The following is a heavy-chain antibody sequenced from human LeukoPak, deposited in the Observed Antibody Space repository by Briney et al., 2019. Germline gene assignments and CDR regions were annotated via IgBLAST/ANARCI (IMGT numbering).Heavy chain of an antibody. CDR3: ARDSEYDILTGRVVPSGMDV. CDR2: INPNSGGT. Sequence: ASVKVSCKASGYTFTGYYMHWVRQAPGQGLEWMGWINPNSGGTNYAQKFQGRVTMTRDTSISTAYMELSRLRSDDTAVYYCARDSEYDILTGRVVPSGMDVWGQGTTVTVPS. D-gene: IGHD3-9*01. CDR1: GYTFTGYY. V-gene: IGHV1-2*02. J-gene: IGHJ6*02.